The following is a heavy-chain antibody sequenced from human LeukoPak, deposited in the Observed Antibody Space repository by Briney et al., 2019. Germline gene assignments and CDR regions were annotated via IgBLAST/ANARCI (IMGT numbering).Heavy chain of an antibody. V-gene: IGHV4-39*07. J-gene: IGHJ4*02. Sequence: KPSETLSLTCTVSGGSISTSSYYWGWVRQPPGKGLEWIGNIFYSGSTYYSPSLKSRVTISLDTSRNQFSLKLNSVTAADTAVYYCAKDNGWLSQYWGQGTLVTVSS. D-gene: IGHD6-19*01. CDR2: IFYSGST. CDR3: AKDNGWLSQY. CDR1: GGSISTSSYY.